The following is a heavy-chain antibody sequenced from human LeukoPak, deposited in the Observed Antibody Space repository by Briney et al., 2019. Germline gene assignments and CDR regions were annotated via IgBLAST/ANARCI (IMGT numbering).Heavy chain of an antibody. Sequence: ASVKVSFKASGYTFTGYYMHWVRQAPGQGLEWMGLINPNSGGTNYAQKFQGTVTMTRHTSISTAYTELTRLRSDDTAVYYCARGRITTTVVVIGNNWFDPWGQGTLVTVSS. CDR3: ARGRITTTVVVIGNNWFDP. V-gene: IGHV1-2*02. D-gene: IGHD3-22*01. CDR1: GYTFTGYY. J-gene: IGHJ5*02. CDR2: INPNSGGT.